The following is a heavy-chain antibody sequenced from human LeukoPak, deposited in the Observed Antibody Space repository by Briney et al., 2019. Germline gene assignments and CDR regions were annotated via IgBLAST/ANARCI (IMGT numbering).Heavy chain of an antibody. CDR1: GGSISSYY. D-gene: IGHD5-12*01. CDR3: ARAPATWGNYFDY. Sequence: SETLSLTCTVSGGSISSYYWSWIRQPPGKGLEWIGYIYYSGSTNYNPSLKSRVTISVDTSKNQFSLKLSSVTTADTAVYYCARAPATWGNYFDYWGRGTLVTVSS. J-gene: IGHJ4*02. V-gene: IGHV4-59*01. CDR2: IYYSGST.